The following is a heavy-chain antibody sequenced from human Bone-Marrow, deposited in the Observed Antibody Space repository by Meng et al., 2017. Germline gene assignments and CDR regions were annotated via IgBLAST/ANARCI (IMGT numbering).Heavy chain of an antibody. J-gene: IGHJ1*01. CDR2: IKEDGSEK. Sequence: GESLKISCAASGFTFSSYWMSWVRQAPGKGLEWVANIKEDGSEKYYMDSVKGRFTISRDNAKISLYLQMNSLRAEDTAVYYCARELDFYYGGKGFQYWGQGTLVTVSS. CDR3: ARELDFYYGGKGFQY. D-gene: IGHD4-23*01. CDR1: GFTFSSYW. V-gene: IGHV3-7*01.